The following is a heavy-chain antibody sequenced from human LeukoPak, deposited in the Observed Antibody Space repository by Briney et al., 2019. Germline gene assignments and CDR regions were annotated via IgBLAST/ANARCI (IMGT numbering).Heavy chain of an antibody. CDR1: GGSFSGYY. Sequence: PETLSLTCAVYGGSFSGYYWSWIRQPPGKGLEWIGEINHSGSTNYNPSLKSRVTISVDTSKNQFSLKLSSVTAADTAVYYCARRGEVRGVRFWGQGTLITVSS. V-gene: IGHV4-34*01. CDR3: ARRGEVRGVRF. CDR2: INHSGST. J-gene: IGHJ4*02. D-gene: IGHD3-10*01.